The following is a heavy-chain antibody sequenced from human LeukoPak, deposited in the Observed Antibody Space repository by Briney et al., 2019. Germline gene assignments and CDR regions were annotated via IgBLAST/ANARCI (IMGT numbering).Heavy chain of an antibody. CDR2: INHSGST. V-gene: IGHV4-39*07. Sequence: SETLSLTCTVSGGSISSSSYYWGWIRQPPGKGLEWIGEINHSGSTNYNPSLKSRVTISVDTSKNQFSLKLSSVTAADTAVYYCARYEWLRFADYWGQGTLVTVSS. CDR1: GGSISSSSYY. D-gene: IGHD5-12*01. J-gene: IGHJ4*02. CDR3: ARYEWLRFADY.